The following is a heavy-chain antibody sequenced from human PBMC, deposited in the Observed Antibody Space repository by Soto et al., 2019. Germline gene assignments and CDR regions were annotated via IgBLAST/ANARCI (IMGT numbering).Heavy chain of an antibody. J-gene: IGHJ3*02. V-gene: IGHV3-23*01. CDR2: ISGSGGST. Sequence: GGSLRLSCAASGFTFSSYAMSWVRQAPGKGLEWVSDISGSGGSTYYADSVKGRFTISRDNSKSTLYLQMNSLRAEDPTVCYSAKDLHERSPNREDAFDIWGQGTMVTVSS. CDR1: GFTFSSYA. CDR3: AKDLHERSPNREDAFDI.